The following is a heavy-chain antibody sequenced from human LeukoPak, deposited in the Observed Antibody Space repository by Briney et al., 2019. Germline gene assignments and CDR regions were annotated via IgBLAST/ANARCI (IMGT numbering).Heavy chain of an antibody. CDR2: ISFDGSNK. CDR1: GFTFSSDG. Sequence: GRSLRLSCAASGFTFSSDGMHWVRQAPGKGLEWVAVISFDGSNKYYADSVKGRFTISRDNSKNTLYLQMNSLRAEDTAVCYCAKGDPAVAGYDYWGQGTLVTVSS. J-gene: IGHJ4*02. D-gene: IGHD6-19*01. V-gene: IGHV3-30*18. CDR3: AKGDPAVAGYDY.